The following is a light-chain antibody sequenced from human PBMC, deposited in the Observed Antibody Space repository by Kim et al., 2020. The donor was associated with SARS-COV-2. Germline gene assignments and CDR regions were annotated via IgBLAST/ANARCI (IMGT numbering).Light chain of an antibody. CDR1: GSNIGSYPY. V-gene: IGLV2-11*03. J-gene: IGLJ3*02. CDR2: DVN. Sequence: SVTVTCTGTGSNIGSYPYVSWYQQHPGRAPNLLIYDVNKRPAGVPARFSASKSDNTASLTISGLQVEDDADYFCCSYAGIDTPWVFGGGTQLTVL. CDR3: CSYAGIDTPWV.